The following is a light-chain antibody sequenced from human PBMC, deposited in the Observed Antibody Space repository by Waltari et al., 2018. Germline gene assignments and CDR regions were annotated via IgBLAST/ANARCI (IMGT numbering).Light chain of an antibody. CDR3: SSYTSISTSVV. CDR1: SSDVGGYDF. J-gene: IGLJ2*01. CDR2: DVY. Sequence: SGAPGQSITISCTGTSSDVGGYDFVSWYQQYPGKAPQLIIYDVYYRPSGVSQRFSASKSGDTASLTISGLQTDDEADYYCSSYTSISTSVVFGGGTKLTVL. V-gene: IGLV2-14*03.